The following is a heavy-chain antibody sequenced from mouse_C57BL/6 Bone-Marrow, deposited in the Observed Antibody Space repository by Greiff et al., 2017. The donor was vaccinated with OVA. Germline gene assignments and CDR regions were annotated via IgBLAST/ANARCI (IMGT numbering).Heavy chain of an antibody. CDR2: IHPSDSDT. Sequence: VQLQQPGAELVKPGASVKVSCKASGYTFTSYCMYWVKQRPGQGLEWIGRIHPSDSDTNYNQKFKGKATLTVDKSSNTAYMQLSSLTAEDSAVYYCAIYSRGAGWGQGTLVTVSA. V-gene: IGHV1-74*01. CDR1: GYTFTSYC. J-gene: IGHJ3*01. CDR3: AIYSRGAG.